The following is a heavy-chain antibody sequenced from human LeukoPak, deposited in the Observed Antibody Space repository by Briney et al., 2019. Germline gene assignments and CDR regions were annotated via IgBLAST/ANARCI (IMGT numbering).Heavy chain of an antibody. CDR2: ISTYKSHT. CDR3: AREDNDDYYYYGMDV. J-gene: IGHJ6*02. V-gene: IGHV1-18*01. D-gene: IGHD1-1*01. Sequence: ASVKVSCKASGYTFSDYTFTNYGISWVRQAPGQGLEWMGWISTYKSHTNYAQKFQGRVTMITDTSTNTAYKELRSLRSDDTAVYYCAREDNDDYYYYGMDVWGQGTAVTVSS. CDR1: GYTFSDYTFTNYG.